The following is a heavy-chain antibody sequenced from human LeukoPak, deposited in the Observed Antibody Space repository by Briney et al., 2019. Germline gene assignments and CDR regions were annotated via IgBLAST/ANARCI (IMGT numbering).Heavy chain of an antibody. CDR3: ATDLSGGNSGWFDP. CDR2: FDPEDGET. J-gene: IGHJ5*02. D-gene: IGHD4-23*01. CDR1: GYTLTELS. Sequence: ASVKVSCKVSGYTLTELSMHWVRQAPGKGLEWMGGFDPEDGETIYAQKFQGRVTMTEDTSTDTAYMELSSLRSEDTAVYYCATDLSGGNSGWFDPWGQGTLVTVSS. V-gene: IGHV1-24*01.